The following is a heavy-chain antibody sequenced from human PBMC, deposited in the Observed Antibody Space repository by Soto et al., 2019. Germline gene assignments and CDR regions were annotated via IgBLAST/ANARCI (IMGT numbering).Heavy chain of an antibody. CDR3: AREKITMIVVVITPSDAFDI. CDR2: IYYSGST. J-gene: IGHJ3*02. D-gene: IGHD3-22*01. V-gene: IGHV4-39*02. Sequence: SATLSITGTVSGGSISSSRYYWGWIRQPPGKGLEWIVIIYYSGSTYYNPSLKSRVTISVDTSKNQFSLKLSSVTAADTAVYYCAREKITMIVVVITPSDAFDIWGQGTMVTVSS. CDR1: GGSISSSRYY.